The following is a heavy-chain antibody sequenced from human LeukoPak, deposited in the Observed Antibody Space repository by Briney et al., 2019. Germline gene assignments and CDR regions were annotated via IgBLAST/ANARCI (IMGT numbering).Heavy chain of an antibody. Sequence: GGSLRLSCAASGFTFSSYAMSWVRQAPGKGLEWVSSISSSSSYIYYADSVKGRFTISRDNAKNSLYLQMNSLRAEDTAVYYCAKDWVDYWGQGTLVTVSS. CDR1: GFTFSSYA. CDR3: AKDWVDY. V-gene: IGHV3-21*01. D-gene: IGHD3-16*01. J-gene: IGHJ4*02. CDR2: ISSSSSYI.